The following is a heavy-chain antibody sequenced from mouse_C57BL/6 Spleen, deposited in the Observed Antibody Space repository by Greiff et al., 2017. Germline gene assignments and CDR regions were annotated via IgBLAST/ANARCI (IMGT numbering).Heavy chain of an antibody. J-gene: IGHJ2*01. Sequence: QVQLQQPGAELVRPGTSVKLSCKASGYTFTSYWMHWVKQRPGQGLEWIGVIDPSDSYTNYNQKFKGQATLTVDTSSSTAYMQLSSLTSEDSAVYYCARGGYYGSSEYFDYWGQGTTLTVSS. V-gene: IGHV1-59*01. CDR2: IDPSDSYT. CDR3: ARGGYYGSSEYFDY. CDR1: GYTFTSYW. D-gene: IGHD1-1*01.